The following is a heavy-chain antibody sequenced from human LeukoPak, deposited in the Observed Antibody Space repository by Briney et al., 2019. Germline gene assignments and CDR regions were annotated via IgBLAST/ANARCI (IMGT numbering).Heavy chain of an antibody. CDR2: IYSGGST. D-gene: IGHD3-22*01. V-gene: IGHV3-53*01. CDR3: AKEEYYYDSSGYYFDY. CDR1: GFTVSSNY. J-gene: IGHJ4*02. Sequence: GGSLRLSCAASGFTVSSNYMSWVRQAPGKGLEWVSLIYSGGSTYYADSVKGRFTISRDNSKNTLYLQMNSLRAEDTAVYYCAKEEYYYDSSGYYFDYWGQGTLVTVSS.